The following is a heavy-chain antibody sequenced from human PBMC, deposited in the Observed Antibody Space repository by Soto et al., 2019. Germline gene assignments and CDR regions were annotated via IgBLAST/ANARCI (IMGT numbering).Heavy chain of an antibody. V-gene: IGHV3-53*01. D-gene: IGHD4-4*01. CDR2: IYSGGST. CDR3: ARDPVLQGGGMDV. CDR1: GFTVSSNY. J-gene: IGHJ6*02. Sequence: GGSLRLSCAASGFTVSSNYMSWVRQAPGKGLEWVSVIYSGGSTYYADSVKGRFTISRDNSKNTLYLQMNSLRAEDTAVYYCARDPVLQGGGMDVWGQGTTVTVSS.